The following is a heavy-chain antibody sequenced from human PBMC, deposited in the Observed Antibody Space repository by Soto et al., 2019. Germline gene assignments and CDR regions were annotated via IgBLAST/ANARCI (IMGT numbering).Heavy chain of an antibody. Sequence: EVQLVESGGGLVQRGGCLRLSCEVSGFTFSSYCITWVRQAPGKGLEWVATIKEDGSEKYYVDSVKGRFTISRDNAKNSLYLQMNSLRAVDTAVYYCARDREWEPSQEGFDYWRQETLVTVSS. D-gene: IGHD1-26*01. CDR2: IKEDGSEK. V-gene: IGHV3-7*03. J-gene: IGHJ4*02. CDR1: GFTFSSYC. CDR3: ARDREWEPSQEGFDY.